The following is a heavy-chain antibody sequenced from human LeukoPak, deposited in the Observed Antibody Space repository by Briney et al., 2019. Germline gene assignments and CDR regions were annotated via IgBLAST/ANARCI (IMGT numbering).Heavy chain of an antibody. CDR3: ARDTPYYYDSSGYSAS. Sequence: GGSLRLSCAASGFTFSTYGMHWVRQAPGKGLEWVALISYDGSNKYYADSVKGRFTISRDSSKNTLYLQMNSLRAEDTAVYYCARDTPYYYDSSGYSASWGQGTLVTVSS. CDR2: ISYDGSNK. J-gene: IGHJ5*02. V-gene: IGHV3-33*08. D-gene: IGHD3-22*01. CDR1: GFTFSTYG.